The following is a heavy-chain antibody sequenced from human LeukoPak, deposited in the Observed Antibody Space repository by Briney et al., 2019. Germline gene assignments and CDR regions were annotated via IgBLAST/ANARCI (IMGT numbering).Heavy chain of an antibody. Sequence: GGSLRLSCAASGFTFSGYWMGWVRQAPGKGLEWVANIKQDGSEKSYVESVKGRFAISRDNAKNSLYLQMNSLRAEDTAVYYCAKDQGGYSGYGFDYWGQGTLVTVSS. CDR2: IKQDGSEK. D-gene: IGHD5-12*01. CDR1: GFTFSGYW. CDR3: AKDQGGYSGYGFDY. V-gene: IGHV3-7*01. J-gene: IGHJ4*02.